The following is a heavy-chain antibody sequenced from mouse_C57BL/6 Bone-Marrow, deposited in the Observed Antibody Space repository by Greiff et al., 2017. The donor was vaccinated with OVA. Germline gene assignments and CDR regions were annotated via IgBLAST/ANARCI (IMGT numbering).Heavy chain of an antibody. D-gene: IGHD2-4*01. J-gene: IGHJ1*03. CDR2: IDPSDSYT. CDR1: GYTFTSYW. CDR3: ARGYDYDGDWYVDV. Sequence: QVHVKQPGAELVMPGASVKLSCKASGYTFTSYWMHWVKQRPGQGLEWIGEIDPSDSYTNYNQKFKGKSTLTVDKSSSTAYMQLSSLTSEDSAVYYCARGYDYDGDWYVDVWGTGTTVTVSS. V-gene: IGHV1-69*01.